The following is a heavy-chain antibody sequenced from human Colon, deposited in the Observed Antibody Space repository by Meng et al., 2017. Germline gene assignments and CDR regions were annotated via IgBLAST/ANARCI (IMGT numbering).Heavy chain of an antibody. D-gene: IGHD6-19*01. J-gene: IGHJ4*02. Sequence: QVQLVQAGAEVKKPGASVKVSCKASGYIFTTYGISWVRRAPGEGLEWMGWISAYNGNTNSAQKFQDRVTMTTDTSTNTAYMELRSLRSDDTAMYYCARDRQWLGSDYWGQGTLVTVSS. CDR1: GYIFTTYG. CDR3: ARDRQWLGSDY. CDR2: ISAYNGNT. V-gene: IGHV1-18*01.